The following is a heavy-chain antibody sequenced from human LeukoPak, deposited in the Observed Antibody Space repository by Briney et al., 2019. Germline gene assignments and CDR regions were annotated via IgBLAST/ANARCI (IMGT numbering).Heavy chain of an antibody. CDR2: IYTSGST. J-gene: IGHJ6*03. V-gene: IGHV4-4*07. CDR3: ARAYKGTISLNYYYYMDV. Sequence: SETLSLTCTVSGGSINTYYWTWIRQPAGEGLDCIGRIYTSGSTNYNPSLKSRVTMSVDTSKNQFSLKLSSVTAADTAVYYCARAYKGTISLNYYYYMDVWGKGTTVTVSS. D-gene: IGHD1-7*01. CDR1: GGSINTYY.